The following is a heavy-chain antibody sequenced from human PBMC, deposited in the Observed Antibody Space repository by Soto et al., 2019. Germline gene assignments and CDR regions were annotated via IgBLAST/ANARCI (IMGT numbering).Heavy chain of an antibody. CDR2: FYYTGGT. D-gene: IGHD3-3*01. CDR1: GASISSSRSY. CDR3: ASTRQGNYDLLSGYYALDY. V-gene: IGHV4-39*01. Sequence: SETLSLTXTVSGASISSSRSYWGWVRQPPGKGLEWIVSFYYTGGTYSTYYNPSLKSRVTISVDTSKSQFSLNLRSVTAADTAVYYCASTRQGNYDLLSGYYALDYWGQGTLVTVSS. J-gene: IGHJ4*02.